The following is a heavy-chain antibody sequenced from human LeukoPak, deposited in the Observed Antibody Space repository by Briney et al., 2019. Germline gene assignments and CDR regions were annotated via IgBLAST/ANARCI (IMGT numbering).Heavy chain of an antibody. CDR2: IYYSGST. J-gene: IGHJ2*01. CDR1: GGSISSYY. V-gene: IGHV4-59*01. Sequence: SETLSLTCTVSGGSISSYYWSWIRQPPGKGLEWIGYIYYSGSTNYNPSLKSRVTISVDTSKNQFSLKLSSVTAADTAVYYCAGDRPLGYCSGGSCYRSYWYFDLWGRGTLVTVSS. D-gene: IGHD2-15*01. CDR3: AGDRPLGYCSGGSCYRSYWYFDL.